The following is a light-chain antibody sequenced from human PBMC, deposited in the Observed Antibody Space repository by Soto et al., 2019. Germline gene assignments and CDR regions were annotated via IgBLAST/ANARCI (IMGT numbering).Light chain of an antibody. V-gene: IGKV3-15*01. CDR2: GAS. J-gene: IGKJ4*01. Sequence: EIVMTQSPATLSVSPGERATLSCTASQSVSSNLAWYQQKPGQAPSLLIYGASARATGIPARFSGGGSGTEFTLAISSLQSEDFAVYYCQQYNNWPLTFGGGTKVDI. CDR3: QQYNNWPLT. CDR1: QSVSSN.